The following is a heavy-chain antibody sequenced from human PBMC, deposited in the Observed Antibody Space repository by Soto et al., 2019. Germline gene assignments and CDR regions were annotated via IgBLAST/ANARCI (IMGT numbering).Heavy chain of an antibody. Sequence: QVQLVQSGAEVKKPGASVKVSCKASGYTFTSYDINWVRHATGQGLEWMGWMKPNRGKTCYAQKFQGRVTMTRNTSIRTAYMALISLRSEDRAVYYCERSPATYDFWSGYYSYYYYYMDVWGKGTTVTVSS. D-gene: IGHD3-3*01. CDR1: GYTFTSYD. V-gene: IGHV1-8*01. CDR3: ERSPATYDFWSGYYSYYYYYMDV. J-gene: IGHJ6*03. CDR2: MKPNRGKT.